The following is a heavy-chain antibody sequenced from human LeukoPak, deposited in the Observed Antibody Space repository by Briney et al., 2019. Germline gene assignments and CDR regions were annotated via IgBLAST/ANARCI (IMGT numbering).Heavy chain of an antibody. CDR3: AKVRAYNSGYFDY. CDR1: GFTVSSNY. Sequence: GGSLRLSCAASGFTVSSNYMSWVRQAPGKGLEWVSVIYSGGSTYYADSVKGRFTISRDNSENTLSLEMTSLRTEDTAVYFCAKVRAYNSGYFDYWGQGALVTVSS. J-gene: IGHJ4*02. CDR2: IYSGGST. D-gene: IGHD6-19*01. V-gene: IGHV3-53*05.